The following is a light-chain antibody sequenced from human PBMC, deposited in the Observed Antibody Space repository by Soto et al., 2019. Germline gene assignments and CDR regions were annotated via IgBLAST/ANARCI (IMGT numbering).Light chain of an antibody. CDR1: QSVSIK. V-gene: IGKV3-20*01. CDR2: DAS. J-gene: IGKJ1*01. CDR3: QQYGSSGT. Sequence: EVVLPQSPGTLSLSTGERATLSCRTSQSVSIKLAWYQQKPGQAPRLLIYDASNRATGIPARFSGSGSGTDFTLTISSLEPQDFAVYYCQQYGSSGTFGQGTKVDIK.